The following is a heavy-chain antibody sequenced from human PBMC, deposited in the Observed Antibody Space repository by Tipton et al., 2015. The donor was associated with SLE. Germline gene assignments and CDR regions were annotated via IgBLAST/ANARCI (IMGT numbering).Heavy chain of an antibody. CDR2: FYTSGST. D-gene: IGHD6-6*01. CDR3: ARGGAARPNYYYMDV. Sequence: TLSLTCTVSGGSISSYYWSWIRQPPGKGLEWIGYFYTSGSTNYNPSLKSRVTISVDTSKNQFSLKLSSVTAADTAVYYCARGGAARPNYYYMDVWGKGTTVTVSS. CDR1: GGSISSYY. J-gene: IGHJ6*03. V-gene: IGHV4-4*08.